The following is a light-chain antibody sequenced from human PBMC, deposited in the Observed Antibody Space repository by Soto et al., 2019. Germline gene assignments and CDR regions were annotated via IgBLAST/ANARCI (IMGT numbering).Light chain of an antibody. J-gene: IGKJ5*01. CDR1: QSVAANY. CDR2: GIS. CDR3: QQHGQWPIT. V-gene: IGKV3-20*01. Sequence: DIVFTQSPGTLSLSPGERATLSCMASQSVAANYLAWYQQKPGQAPRLLIYGISKRATDIPDRFSGSGSGTEFTLTISSLQPEDFATYYCQQHGQWPITFGQGTRREIK.